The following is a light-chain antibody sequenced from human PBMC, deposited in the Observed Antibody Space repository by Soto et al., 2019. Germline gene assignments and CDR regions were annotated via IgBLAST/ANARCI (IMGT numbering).Light chain of an antibody. V-gene: IGKV1-5*03. CDR3: QQYNSYSIT. CDR2: KAS. J-gene: IGKJ4*01. CDR1: QSISSW. Sequence: DIQMTQSPSTLSASVGDRVTITCRASQSISSWLAWYQQKPGKAPKFLIYKASNLEVGVPSRFSGSGSGTEFTLTISSLQPDDFATYYCQQYNSYSITFGGGTKVEMK.